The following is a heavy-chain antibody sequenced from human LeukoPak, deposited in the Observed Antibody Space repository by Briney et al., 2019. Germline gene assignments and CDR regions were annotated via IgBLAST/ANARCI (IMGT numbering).Heavy chain of an antibody. Sequence: PGGSLRLSCAASGFTFSSYEMNWVRQAPGTGLEWVSYISSSGSTTYYADSVKGRFTISRDNAKNSLYLQMNSLRAEDTAVYYCARARGDAFDIWGQGTMVTVSS. CDR1: GFTFSSYE. V-gene: IGHV3-48*03. CDR3: ARARGDAFDI. D-gene: IGHD3-10*01. CDR2: ISSSGSTT. J-gene: IGHJ3*02.